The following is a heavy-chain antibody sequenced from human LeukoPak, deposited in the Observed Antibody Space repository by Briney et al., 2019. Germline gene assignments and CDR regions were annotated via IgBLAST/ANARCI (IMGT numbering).Heavy chain of an antibody. Sequence: GGSLRLSCSPSGFTFSNALIRCVRQAPGKGLEWVGRIKSKTDGGATDYAAPVKGRFTISRDDSKNALYLQMKSLKIEDTAVYYCPTGHNYSNYWGQRTLVTVSS. CDR3: PTGHNYSNY. CDR2: IKSKTDGGAT. CDR1: GFTFSNAL. J-gene: IGHJ4*02. D-gene: IGHD4-11*01. V-gene: IGHV3-15*01.